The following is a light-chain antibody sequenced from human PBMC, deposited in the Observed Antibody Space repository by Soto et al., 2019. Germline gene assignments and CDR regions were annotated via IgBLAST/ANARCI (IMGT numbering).Light chain of an antibody. CDR1: SSDVGAYDF. CDR2: EVS. Sequence: QSALTQPASVSGSPGQSITISCTGTSSDVGAYDFVSWYQQHPDKAPKLMIYEVSNRPSGVSNRFSGSKSVNTATLTISGLQAEDEADYYCSSYTSSSTRVFGPGTQVTVL. V-gene: IGLV2-14*03. CDR3: SSYTSSSTRV. J-gene: IGLJ1*01.